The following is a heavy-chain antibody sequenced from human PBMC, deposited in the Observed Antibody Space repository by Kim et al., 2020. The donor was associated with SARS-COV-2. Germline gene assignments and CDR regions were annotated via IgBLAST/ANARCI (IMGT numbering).Heavy chain of an antibody. Sequence: ASVKVSCKTSGYTFTSYGITWVRQAPGQGLECVGWISGFNGNADYGQKFQGRVHMTTDTSTSTAYMELRGLTSEDTAMYFCARRGYVTYYVGAHLDYWGQGTRVTVSS. V-gene: IGHV1-18*01. D-gene: IGHD3-10*02. J-gene: IGHJ4*02. CDR2: ISGFNGNA. CDR1: GYTFTSYG. CDR3: ARRGYVTYYVGAHLDY.